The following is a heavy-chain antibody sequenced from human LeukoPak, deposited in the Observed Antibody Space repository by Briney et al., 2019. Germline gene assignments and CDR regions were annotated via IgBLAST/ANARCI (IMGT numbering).Heavy chain of an antibody. Sequence: PERSLRLSCAASGFSFNTYGMHWVRQAPGKGLGWVAFIIYDGSNKYYADSVKGRLAISTDNSKNTLYLHMNSLRAEDTAVYYCSRQKYLRGPDVEYFDYWGQGTLVTVSS. CDR1: GFSFNTYG. D-gene: IGHD5/OR15-5a*01. CDR2: IIYDGSNK. V-gene: IGHV3-30*03. J-gene: IGHJ4*02. CDR3: SRQKYLRGPDVEYFDY.